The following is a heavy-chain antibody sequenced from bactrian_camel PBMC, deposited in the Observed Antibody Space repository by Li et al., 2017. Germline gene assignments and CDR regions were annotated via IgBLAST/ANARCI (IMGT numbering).Heavy chain of an antibody. V-gene: IGHV3S63*01. D-gene: IGHD6*01. Sequence: HVQLVESGGDSVQAGGSLKLACVASGFTTGCIAWFRRAPGKEREGVAGLNVLDSRRGRLYYDDSVKGRFNISQDSARNTVYLQMNNLQPEDTATYYCAEGRGSRGEHCYSLNYWARGPRSPSP. CDR1: GFTTGC. CDR2: LNVLDSRRGRL. J-gene: IGHJ4*01.